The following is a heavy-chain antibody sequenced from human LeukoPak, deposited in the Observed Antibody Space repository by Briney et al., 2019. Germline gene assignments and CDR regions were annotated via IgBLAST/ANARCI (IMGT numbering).Heavy chain of an antibody. CDR3: AREAENIVGATTLDY. Sequence: SQTLSLTCTVSGGSISSGSYYWSWIRQPAGKGLEWIGRIYTSGSTNYNPSLKSRVTISVDTSKNQFSLKLSSVTAADTAVYYCAREAENIVGATTLDYWGQGTLVTVSS. D-gene: IGHD1-26*01. CDR2: IYTSGST. V-gene: IGHV4-61*02. CDR1: GGSISSGSYY. J-gene: IGHJ4*02.